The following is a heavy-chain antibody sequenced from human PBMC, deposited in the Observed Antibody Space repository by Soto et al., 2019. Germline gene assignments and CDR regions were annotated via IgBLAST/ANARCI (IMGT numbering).Heavy chain of an antibody. V-gene: IGHV4-59*08. Sequence: QVQLQESGPELVKPSETLSLTCSVSDGSFGSYFWSWIRQPPGKGLDWIGSINDSGSTNYNPSLRGRLNISIDTSKNPFSLKLNSGTAADTAVYYCAKHLRIVGATTRDWYFDLWGRGTLVVVSS. CDR3: AKHLRIVGATTRDWYFDL. CDR1: DGSFGSYF. CDR2: INDSGST. J-gene: IGHJ2*01. D-gene: IGHD1-26*01.